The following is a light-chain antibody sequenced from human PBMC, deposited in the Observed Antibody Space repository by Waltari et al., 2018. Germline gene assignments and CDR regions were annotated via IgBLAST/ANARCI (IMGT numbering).Light chain of an antibody. V-gene: IGKV3-11*01. CDR3: QHRFNWPVT. CDR1: QSVCSY. Sequence: VFTQSPATLLLPLGDRAPLSGRASQSVCSYLAWSQQKPGQAPRLLISDASSRATRIPARFGGSGSGTELTLTISSLEPEDSAVYYCQHRFNWPVTFGGGTKVEIK. J-gene: IGKJ4*01. CDR2: DAS.